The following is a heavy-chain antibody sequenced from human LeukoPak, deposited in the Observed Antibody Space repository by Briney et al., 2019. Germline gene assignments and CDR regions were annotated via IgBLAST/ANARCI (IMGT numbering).Heavy chain of an antibody. J-gene: IGHJ4*02. CDR2: ISAYNGNT. CDR1: GYTFTSYG. V-gene: IGHV1-18*01. CDR3: ARDQERYYDSSGYSDY. D-gene: IGHD3-22*01. Sequence: ASVKVSCKASGYTFTSYGISWVRQAPGQGLEWMGWISAYNGNTNYAQKLQGRVTMTTDTSTSTAYMELRSLRSDDTAVYYCARDQERYYDSSGYSDYWSQGTLVTVSS.